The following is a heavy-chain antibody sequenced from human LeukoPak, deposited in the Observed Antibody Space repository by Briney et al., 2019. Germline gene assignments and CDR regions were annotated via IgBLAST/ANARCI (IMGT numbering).Heavy chain of an antibody. CDR2: IWSDGTNR. D-gene: IGHD4-11*01. J-gene: IGHJ4*02. Sequence: GTSLRLSCAASGFIFSHYALQWVRQAPGKGLEWVADIWSDGTNRYYGDSVKGRFSISRDDSQKRVFLQMNNLRADDTAVYYCARDAQRGFDYSNSLQYWGQGALVTVSS. CDR3: ARDAQRGFDYSNSLQY. V-gene: IGHV3-33*01. CDR1: GFIFSHYA.